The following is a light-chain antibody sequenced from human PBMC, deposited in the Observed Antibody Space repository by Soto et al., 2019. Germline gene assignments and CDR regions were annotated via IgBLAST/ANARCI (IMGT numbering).Light chain of an antibody. Sequence: DIQMTQSPPTLSASVGDTVTITCRASQSISSWLAWYQQKPGKAPKVLIYKASSLTSGVPSRFSGSGSGTEFTLTISSLQPDDIATYYCQEYNSYSRTFGQGTKLEIK. CDR3: QEYNSYSRT. CDR1: QSISSW. V-gene: IGKV1-5*03. CDR2: KAS. J-gene: IGKJ2*01.